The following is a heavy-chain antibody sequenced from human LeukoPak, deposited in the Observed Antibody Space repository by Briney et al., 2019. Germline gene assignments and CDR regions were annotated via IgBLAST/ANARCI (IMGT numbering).Heavy chain of an antibody. CDR2: IKPDSGGT. Sequence: ASVKVSCEASGYSFTGYYVHWVRQAPGQGLEWMGWIKPDSGGTNFAQKFQGRVTMTRDTSISTAYMEVSRLTSDDTAVYYCARDAISRGIIDYWGQGTLVTVSS. D-gene: IGHD3-10*01. J-gene: IGHJ4*01. CDR3: ARDAISRGIIDY. CDR1: GYSFTGYY. V-gene: IGHV1-2*02.